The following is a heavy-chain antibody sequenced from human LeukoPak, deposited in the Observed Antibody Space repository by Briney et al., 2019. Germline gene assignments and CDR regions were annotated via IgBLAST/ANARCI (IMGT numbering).Heavy chain of an antibody. CDR3: AREPIEYYFDY. D-gene: IGHD3-22*01. V-gene: IGHV4-30-4*01. CDR2: IYYSGST. J-gene: IGHJ4*02. CDR1: GGSISHGDYY. Sequence: SQTLSLTCTVSGGSISHGDYYWSWIRQPPGKGLEWIGYIYYSGSTYYNPSLKSRVTISVDTSKNQFSPKLSSVTAADTAVYYCAREPIEYYFDYWGQGTLVTVSS.